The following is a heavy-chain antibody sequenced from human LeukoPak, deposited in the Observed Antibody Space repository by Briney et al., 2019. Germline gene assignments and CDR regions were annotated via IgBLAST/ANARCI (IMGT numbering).Heavy chain of an antibody. CDR2: IWYDGSNK. CDR1: GFTFSSYG. V-gene: IGHV3-33*01. CDR3: ATLTNYYDSSGYADY. Sequence: GRSLRLSCAASGFTFSSYGMHWVRQAPGKGLEWVAVIWYDGSNKYYADSVKGRFTISRDNSKNTLYLQMNSLRAEDTAVYYCATLTNYYDSSGYADYWGQGTLVTVSS. D-gene: IGHD3-22*01. J-gene: IGHJ4*02.